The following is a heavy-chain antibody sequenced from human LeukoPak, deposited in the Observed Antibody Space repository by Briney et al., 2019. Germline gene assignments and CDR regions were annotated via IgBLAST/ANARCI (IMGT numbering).Heavy chain of an antibody. D-gene: IGHD3-22*01. J-gene: IGHJ4*02. CDR1: GFTVSSNY. CDR2: IYSAGGT. V-gene: IGHV3-53*01. CDR3: AKDANYLDSSGYFIPFDY. Sequence: PGGSLRLSCAASGFTVSSNYMSWVRQAPGKGLEWVSVIYSAGGTYYADSVKGRFTISRDNSKNIVYLQMDSLRADDSALYSCAKDANYLDSSGYFIPFDYWGPGTLVTVAS.